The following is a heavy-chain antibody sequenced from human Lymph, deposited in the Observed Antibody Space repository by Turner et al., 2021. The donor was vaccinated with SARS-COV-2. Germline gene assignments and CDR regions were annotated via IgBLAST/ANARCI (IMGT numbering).Heavy chain of an antibody. Sequence: QVQLVQSGAEVKKLGSSVKVPCKASGGTFSSYAITWVRQAPGQGLEWMGGIIPILAIANYAQKFQGRVTITADKSTSTAYMELSSLRSEDTAVYYCARDSPYCSSTSCYDPWGQGTLVTVSS. J-gene: IGHJ5*02. V-gene: IGHV1-69*10. CDR2: IIPILAIA. CDR3: ARDSPYCSSTSCYDP. D-gene: IGHD2-2*01. CDR1: GGTFSSYA.